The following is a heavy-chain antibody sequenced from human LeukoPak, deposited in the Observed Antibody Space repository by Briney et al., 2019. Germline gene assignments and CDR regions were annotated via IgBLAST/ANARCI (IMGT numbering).Heavy chain of an antibody. CDR1: GGSISSGGYY. J-gene: IGHJ5*02. CDR2: IYYSGST. Sequence: SETLSLTCTVSGGSISSGGYYWSWIRQPPGKGLEWIGSIYYSGSTYYNPSLKSRVTISVDTSKNQFSLKLSSVTAADTAVYYCARVKDYGDSNWFDPWGQGTLVTVSS. CDR3: ARVKDYGDSNWFDP. D-gene: IGHD4-17*01. V-gene: IGHV4-39*07.